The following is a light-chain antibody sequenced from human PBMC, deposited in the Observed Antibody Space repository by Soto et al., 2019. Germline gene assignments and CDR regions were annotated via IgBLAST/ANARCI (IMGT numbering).Light chain of an antibody. Sequence: QSALTQPPSASGSPGQSVTISCTGTSSDVGSYNYVSWYQQHPGKAPKLVIYEINKRPSGVPHRFSGSKSGNTASLTVSGLQTEDEADYYCSSYAGSNNLVFGGGTKVTVL. J-gene: IGLJ2*01. V-gene: IGLV2-8*01. CDR2: EIN. CDR1: SSDVGSYNY. CDR3: SSYAGSNNLV.